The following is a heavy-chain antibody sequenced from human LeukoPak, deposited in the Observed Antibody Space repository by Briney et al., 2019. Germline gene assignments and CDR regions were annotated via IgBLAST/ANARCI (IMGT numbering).Heavy chain of an antibody. CDR2: IIPIFGTA. CDR1: GGTFSSYA. Sequence: ASVKVSCKASGGTFSSYAISWVRQAPGQGLEWMGGIIPIFGTANYAQKFQGRVTITADESTSTAYMELSSLRSEDTAVYYCARALKQLVNYYYYMDVWGKGTTVTVSS. V-gene: IGHV1-69*13. CDR3: ARALKQLVNYYYYMDV. D-gene: IGHD6-6*01. J-gene: IGHJ6*03.